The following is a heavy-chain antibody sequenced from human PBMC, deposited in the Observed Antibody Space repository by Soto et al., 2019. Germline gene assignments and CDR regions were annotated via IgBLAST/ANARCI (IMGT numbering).Heavy chain of an antibody. D-gene: IGHD3-16*02. Sequence: QVQLVQSGAEVKKPGSSVKVSCKASGGTFSSYTISWVRQAPGQGLEWMGRIIPILGIANYAQKFHGRVTITADKSTRQAYMELRSLKSEDTAVYYCAGLLSATHYYYGMDVWGQGTTVTVSS. CDR3: AGLLSATHYYYGMDV. V-gene: IGHV1-69*02. CDR1: GGTFSSYT. CDR2: IIPILGIA. J-gene: IGHJ6*02.